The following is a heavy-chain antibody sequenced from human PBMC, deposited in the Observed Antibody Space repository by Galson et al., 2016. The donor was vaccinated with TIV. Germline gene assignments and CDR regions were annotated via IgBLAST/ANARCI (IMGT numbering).Heavy chain of an antibody. V-gene: IGHV2-70*17. CDR3: ARTYYGDTTYFDY. J-gene: IGHJ4*02. D-gene: IGHD3-10*01. CDR1: GFSLSDSGMC. CDR2: IDWDDDK. Sequence: PALVKPTQTLTLTCTFSGFSLSDSGMCVTWIRQPPGKALEWLARIDWDDDKFYSIFLKTRLTISKDTSKNQVVLTLTDMDPVDTATYYCARTYYGDTTYFDYWGQGVLVTVSS.